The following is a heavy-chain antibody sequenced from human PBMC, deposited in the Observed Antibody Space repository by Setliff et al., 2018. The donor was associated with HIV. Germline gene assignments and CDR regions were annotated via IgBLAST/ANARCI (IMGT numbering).Heavy chain of an antibody. V-gene: IGHV1-69*10. D-gene: IGHD7-27*01. Sequence: GASVKVSCKASGYTFTSYDINWVRQATGQGLEWMGAIVPILGIANSAQKFQGRVTITTDESTNTAYMELSSLRSEDMAVYYCARIPTGGAFDIWGQGTVVTVSS. CDR1: GYTFTSYD. J-gene: IGHJ3*02. CDR3: ARIPTGGAFDI. CDR2: IVPILGIA.